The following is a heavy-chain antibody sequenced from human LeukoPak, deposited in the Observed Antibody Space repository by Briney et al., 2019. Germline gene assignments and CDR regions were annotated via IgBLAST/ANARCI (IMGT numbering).Heavy chain of an antibody. D-gene: IGHD3-22*01. J-gene: IGHJ3*02. CDR2: IIPIFGIA. Sequence: SVKVSCKASGGTFSSYAISWVRQAPGQGLEWMGRIIPIFGIANYAQKFQGRVTITADKSTSTAYMELSSLRSEDTAVYYCAKPLTYYYDSSGYPDAFDIWGQGTMVTVSS. CDR3: AKPLTYYYDSSGYPDAFDI. CDR1: GGTFSSYA. V-gene: IGHV1-69*04.